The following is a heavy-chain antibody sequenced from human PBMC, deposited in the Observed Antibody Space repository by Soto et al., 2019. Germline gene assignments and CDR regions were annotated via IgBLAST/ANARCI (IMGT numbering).Heavy chain of an antibody. J-gene: IGHJ4*02. CDR2: IYHSGST. D-gene: IGHD6-13*01. V-gene: IGHV4-4*02. Sequence: QVQLQESGPGLVKPSGTLSLTCAVSGGSISSSNWWSWVRQPPGKGLEWIGEIYHSGSTNYNPSRKSRXXTXVXKSKNQFSLQLSSVTAADTAVYYCARWVPVGSSFDYWGQGTLVTVSS. CDR1: GGSISSSNW. CDR3: ARWVPVGSSFDY.